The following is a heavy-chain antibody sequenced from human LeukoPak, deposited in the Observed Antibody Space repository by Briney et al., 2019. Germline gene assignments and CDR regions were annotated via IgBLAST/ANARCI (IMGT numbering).Heavy chain of an antibody. CDR3: AMSYYFESSGLDAFDI. J-gene: IGHJ3*02. D-gene: IGHD3-22*01. V-gene: IGHV3-48*01. Sequence: GGSPRLSCAASGFTFSSYSMNWVRQAPGKGLEWVSYISSSRSTVYYADSVRGRFTISRDNAKNSLYLQMNSLRAEDTAMYYCAMSYYFESSGLDAFDIWGQGTMVTVSS. CDR1: GFTFSSYS. CDR2: ISSSRSTV.